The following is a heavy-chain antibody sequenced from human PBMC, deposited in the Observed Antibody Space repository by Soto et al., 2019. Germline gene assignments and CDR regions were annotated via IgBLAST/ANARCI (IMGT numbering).Heavy chain of an antibody. Sequence: PSETLSLTCTVSGGSISSGDYYWSWIRHPPGKGLEWIGYIYYSGSTYYNPSLKSRVTISVDTSKNQFSLKLSSVTAADTAVYYCAHSSIFGVVIHPFDYWGQGTLVTVSS. D-gene: IGHD3-3*01. CDR1: GGSISSGDYY. CDR2: IYYSGST. V-gene: IGHV4-30-4*01. J-gene: IGHJ4*02. CDR3: AHSSIFGVVIHPFDY.